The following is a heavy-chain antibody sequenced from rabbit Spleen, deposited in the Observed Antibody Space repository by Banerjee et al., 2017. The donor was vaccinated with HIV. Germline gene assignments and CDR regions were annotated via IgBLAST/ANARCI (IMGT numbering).Heavy chain of an antibody. Sequence: QEQLVESGGGLVQPGGSLKLSCKASGFDFSSYGVSWVRQAPGKGLEWIACINAITGKAVYARWAQGRFTFSKASSTTVTLQMTSLTAADTATYFCARGSATMTMVITGYYFNLWGQGTLVTVS. CDR1: GFDFSSYG. J-gene: IGHJ4*01. V-gene: IGHV1S45*01. D-gene: IGHD2-1*01. CDR2: INAITGKA. CDR3: ARGSATMTMVITGYYFNL.